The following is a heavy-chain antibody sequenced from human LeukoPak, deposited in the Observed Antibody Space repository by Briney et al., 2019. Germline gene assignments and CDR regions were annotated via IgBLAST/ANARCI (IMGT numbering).Heavy chain of an antibody. V-gene: IGHV4-61*02. CDR1: GGSISSGSYY. CDR2: IYTSGST. D-gene: IGHD1-26*01. Sequence: SQTLSLTCTVSGGSISSGSYYWSWIRQPAGQGLEWIGRIYTSGSTNYNPSLKSRVTISVDTSKNQFSLKLSSVTAADTAVYYCARDRVGYWYFDLWGRGTLVTVSS. CDR3: ARDRVGYWYFDL. J-gene: IGHJ2*01.